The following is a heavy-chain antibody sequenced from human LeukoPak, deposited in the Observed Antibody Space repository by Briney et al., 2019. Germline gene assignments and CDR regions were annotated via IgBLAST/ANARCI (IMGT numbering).Heavy chain of an antibody. Sequence: PGGSLRLSCAASGFTFSSYWMHWVRHAPGKGLVWVSRINSDGSSTSYADSVKGRFTTSRDNTKNTLYLQMNSLRAEGAAVYYCASAPDDWGQGTLVTVSS. CDR2: INSDGSST. V-gene: IGHV3-74*01. J-gene: IGHJ4*02. CDR3: ASAPDD. CDR1: GFTFSSYW.